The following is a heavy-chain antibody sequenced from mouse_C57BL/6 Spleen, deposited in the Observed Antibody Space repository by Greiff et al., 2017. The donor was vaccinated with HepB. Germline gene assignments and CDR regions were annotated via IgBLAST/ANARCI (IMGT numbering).Heavy chain of an antibody. D-gene: IGHD2-14*01. V-gene: IGHV6-3*01. CDR1: GFTFSNYW. CDR3: TGWGYPLYYAMDY. Sequence: EVMLVESGGGLVQPGGSMKLSCVASGFTFSNYWMNWVRQSPEKGLEWVAQIRLKSDNYATHYAESVKGRFTISRDDSKSSVYLQMNNLRAEDTGIYYCTGWGYPLYYAMDYWGQGTSVTVSS. J-gene: IGHJ4*01. CDR2: IRLKSDNYAT.